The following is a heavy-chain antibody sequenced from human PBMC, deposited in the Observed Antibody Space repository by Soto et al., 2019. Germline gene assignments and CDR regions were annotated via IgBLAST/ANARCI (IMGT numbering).Heavy chain of an antibody. D-gene: IGHD3-16*02. CDR2: IYDGRVT. Sequence: SEPLSLPCTPSAAAVITGENSLSWVRQQLGKGLSYPGYIYDGRVTSCTPGLKSPVTLSLDKPNNQLSLKFRSVTATDTAVYFCVTDLDHRYTGNVWGQGTLVTVSS. CDR1: AAAVITGENS. V-gene: IGHV4-30-4*08. J-gene: IGHJ3*01. CDR3: VTDLDHRYTGNV.